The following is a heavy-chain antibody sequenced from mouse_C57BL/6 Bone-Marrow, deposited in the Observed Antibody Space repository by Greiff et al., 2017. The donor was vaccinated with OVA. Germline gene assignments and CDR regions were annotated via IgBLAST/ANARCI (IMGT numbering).Heavy chain of an antibody. CDR3: ARQSYYYGSSNWYFDV. V-gene: IGHV3-6*01. Sequence: DVQLQESGPGLVKPSQSLSLTCSVTGYSITSGYYWNWIRQFPGNKLEWMGYISYDGSNNYNPSLKNRISITRDTSKNQFFLKLNSVTTEDTATYYCARQSYYYGSSNWYFDVWGTGTTVTVSS. J-gene: IGHJ1*03. CDR1: GYSITSGYY. CDR2: ISYDGSN. D-gene: IGHD1-1*01.